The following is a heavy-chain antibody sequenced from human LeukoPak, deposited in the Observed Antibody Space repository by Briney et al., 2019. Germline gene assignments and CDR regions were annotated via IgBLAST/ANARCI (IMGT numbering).Heavy chain of an antibody. J-gene: IGHJ6*03. CDR3: ARDRVPMYYYSSGSANYMDV. V-gene: IGHV4-4*07. CDR1: GGSISSYY. CDR2: IYTSGST. D-gene: IGHD3-10*01. Sequence: SETLSLTCTVSGGSISSYYWSWIRQPAGKGLEWIGRIYTSGSTTYNPSLKSRVTMSVDTSKNQFSLKLSSVTAADTAVYYCARDRVPMYYYSSGSANYMDVWGKGTTVTISS.